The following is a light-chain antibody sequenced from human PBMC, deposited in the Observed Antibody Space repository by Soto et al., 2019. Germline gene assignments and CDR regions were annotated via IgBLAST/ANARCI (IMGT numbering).Light chain of an antibody. J-gene: IGLJ2*01. CDR1: RSDIGNYNF. CDR3: SFFAGSGTLVI. CDR2: EAT. V-gene: IGLV2-23*01. Sequence: QSALTQPASLSGSPGQSITIPCTGTRSDIGNYNFVSWYQFRTGKAPNLIIYEATKRPSGVSSRFSGSKSGNTASLTISGLQPEDEADYYCSFFAGSGTLVIFCGGTKLTVL.